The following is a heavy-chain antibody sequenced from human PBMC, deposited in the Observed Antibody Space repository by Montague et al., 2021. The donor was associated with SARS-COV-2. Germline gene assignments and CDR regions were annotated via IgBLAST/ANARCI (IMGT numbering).Heavy chain of an antibody. J-gene: IGHJ6*02. D-gene: IGHD3-16*01. Sequence: SETLSLTCTVSGGSISPFDWSWIRQSPARGLEWIGTIYYSGTATYYPSLMGRLAILLQTSQKQLSLEMRSVTAADTAVYYCARMSMYYVANSNSRRGGLDVWGQGTTVIVSS. CDR3: ARMSMYYVANSNSRRGGLDV. CDR1: GGSISPFD. V-gene: IGHV4-59*01. CDR2: IYYSGTA.